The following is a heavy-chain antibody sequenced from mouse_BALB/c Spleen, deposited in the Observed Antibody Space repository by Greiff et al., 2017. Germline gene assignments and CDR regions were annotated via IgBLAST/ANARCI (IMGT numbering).Heavy chain of an antibody. CDR3: ARGYYGSYAMDY. D-gene: IGHD1-2*01. V-gene: IGHV5-17*02. CDR1: GFTFSSFG. CDR2: ISSGSSTI. Sequence: EVQVVESGGGLVQPGGSRKLSCAASGFTFSSFGMHWVRQAPEKGLEWVAYISSGSSTIYYADTVKGRFTISRDNPKNTLFLQMTSLRSEDTAMYYCARGYYGSYAMDYWGQGTSVTVSS. J-gene: IGHJ4*01.